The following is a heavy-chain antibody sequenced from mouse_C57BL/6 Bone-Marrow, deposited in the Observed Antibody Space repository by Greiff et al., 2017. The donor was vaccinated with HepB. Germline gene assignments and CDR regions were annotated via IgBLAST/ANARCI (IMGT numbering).Heavy chain of an antibody. J-gene: IGHJ2*02. D-gene: IGHD1-1*01. Sequence: QVQLQQPGAELVKPGASVKMSCKASGYTFTSYWITWVKQRPGQGLEWIGDIYPGSGSTNYNEKFKSKATLTVDTSSSTAYMQLSSLTSEGSAVYYCAKRGYYYGSSYGYWGQGTSLTVSS. V-gene: IGHV1-55*01. CDR1: GYTFTSYW. CDR3: AKRGYYYGSSYGY. CDR2: IYPGSGST.